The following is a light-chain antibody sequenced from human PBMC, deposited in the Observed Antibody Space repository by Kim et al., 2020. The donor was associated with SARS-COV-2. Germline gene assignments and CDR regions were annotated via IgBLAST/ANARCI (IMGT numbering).Light chain of an antibody. CDR2: DVS. Sequence: QSALTQPASVSGSPGQSITISCTGTISDIGTYNFVSWYQQQPGKVPELMIYDVSNRPPAVSLRFSGSKSGNTASLTISGLQAEDEGDYYCSSYSTSSTVLFGGGTQLTVL. CDR3: SSYSTSSTVL. V-gene: IGLV2-14*03. J-gene: IGLJ2*01. CDR1: ISDIGTYNF.